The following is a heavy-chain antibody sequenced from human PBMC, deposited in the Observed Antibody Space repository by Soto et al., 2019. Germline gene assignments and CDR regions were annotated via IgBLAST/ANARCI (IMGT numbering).Heavy chain of an antibody. CDR1: GGSVSSGTNY. CDR3: ARESSGWNDSFDI. D-gene: IGHD6-19*01. V-gene: IGHV4-61*01. CDR2: IYDSGST. Sequence: PSETLSLTCTVSGGSVSSGTNYWSWIRQPPGKGLEWIGYIYDSGSTNNNPSLKSRVTISVDTSKNQFSLKLSSVTAADTAVYYCARESSGWNDSFDICGQGTMGTVSS. J-gene: IGHJ3*02.